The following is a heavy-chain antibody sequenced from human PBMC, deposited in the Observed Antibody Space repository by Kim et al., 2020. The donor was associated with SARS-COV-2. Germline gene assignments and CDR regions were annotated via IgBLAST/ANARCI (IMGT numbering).Heavy chain of an antibody. CDR1: GYTFTSYG. CDR2: ISAYNGNT. J-gene: IGHJ6*02. V-gene: IGHV1-18*01. Sequence: ASVKVSCKASGYTFTSYGISWVRQAPGQGLEWMGWISAYNGNTNYAQKLQGRVTMTTDTSTSTAYMELRSLRSDDTAVYYCARDKGIVGAPRRPYYYYGMDVWGQGTTVTVSS. D-gene: IGHD1-26*01. CDR3: ARDKGIVGAPRRPYYYYGMDV.